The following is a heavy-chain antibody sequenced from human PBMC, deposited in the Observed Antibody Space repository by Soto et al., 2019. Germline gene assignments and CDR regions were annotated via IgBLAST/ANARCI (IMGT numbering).Heavy chain of an antibody. V-gene: IGHV1-2*04. CDR3: ARGADIVVVPAASGDAFDI. J-gene: IGHJ3*02. CDR1: GYTFTGYY. CDR2: INPNSGGT. D-gene: IGHD2-2*01. Sequence: QVQLVQSGAEVKKPGASVKVSCKASGYTFTGYYMHWVRQAPGQGLEWMGWINPNSGGTNYAQKFQGWVTMTRDTXXSXAXMELSRLRSDDTAVYYCARGADIVVVPAASGDAFDIWGQGTMVTVSS.